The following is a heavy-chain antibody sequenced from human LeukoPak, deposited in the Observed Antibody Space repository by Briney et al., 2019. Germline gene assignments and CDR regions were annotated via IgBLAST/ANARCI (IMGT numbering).Heavy chain of an antibody. D-gene: IGHD6-6*01. V-gene: IGHV3-7*03. Sequence: GGSLRLSCAVSGFTFSGFWMSWSRQAPGKGLGWVASINSDGSEGYYADVVKGRFTVSRDNAKNSLYLQINSLRAEDTAVYYCARSSYSSSSSVWGQGTMVTVSS. CDR1: GFTFSGFW. CDR2: INSDGSEG. J-gene: IGHJ3*01. CDR3: ARSSYSSSSSV.